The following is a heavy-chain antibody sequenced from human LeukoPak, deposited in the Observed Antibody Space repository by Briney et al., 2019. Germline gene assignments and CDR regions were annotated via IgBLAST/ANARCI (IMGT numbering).Heavy chain of an antibody. CDR3: ASGSSDYGSFDY. J-gene: IGHJ4*02. CDR2: IYHSGST. V-gene: IGHV4-4*02. CDR1: GGSFGTNNW. D-gene: IGHD3-10*01. Sequence: SETLSLTCAVYGGSFGTNNWWSLVRQPPGKGLEWIGEIYHSGSTNYNPSLKSRVTISVDRSKNQFSLTLTSVTAADTAVYYCASGSSDYGSFDYWGQGTLVTVSS.